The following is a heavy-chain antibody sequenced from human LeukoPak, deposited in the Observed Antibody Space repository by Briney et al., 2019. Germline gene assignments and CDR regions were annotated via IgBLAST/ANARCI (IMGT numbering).Heavy chain of an antibody. CDR2: ISSSGSII. D-gene: IGHD1-26*01. CDR1: GFTFRSYE. J-gene: IGHJ4*02. CDR3: ARDPVGATTPDC. V-gene: IGHV3-48*03. Sequence: GGSLRLSCVASGFTFRSYEMNWVRQAPGKGLEWVSYISSSGSIIYYADFVKGRFTISRDNAKNSLYLQMNSLRAEDTAVYYCARDPVGATTPDCWDQGALVTVSS.